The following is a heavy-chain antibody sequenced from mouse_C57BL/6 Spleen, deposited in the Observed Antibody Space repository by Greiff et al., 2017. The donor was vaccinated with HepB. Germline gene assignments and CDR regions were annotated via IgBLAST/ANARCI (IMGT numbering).Heavy chain of an antibody. J-gene: IGHJ3*01. CDR2: IRSKSNNYAT. CDR1: GFSFNTYA. V-gene: IGHV10-1*01. CDR3: VRHNDYDAWFAY. D-gene: IGHD2-4*01. Sequence: EVQVVESGGGLVQPKGSLKLSCAASGFSFNTYAMNWVRQAPGKGLEWVARIRSKSNNYATYYADSVKDRFTISRDDSESMLYLQMNNLKTEDTAMYYCVRHNDYDAWFAYWGQGTLVTVSA.